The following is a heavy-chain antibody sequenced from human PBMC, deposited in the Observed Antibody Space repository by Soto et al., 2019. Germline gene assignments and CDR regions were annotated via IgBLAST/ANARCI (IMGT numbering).Heavy chain of an antibody. V-gene: IGHV4-59*01. CDR2: FYHSANS. J-gene: IGHJ6*02. D-gene: IGHD5-18*01. CDR1: GGSIRSYY. Sequence: SETLSLTCSVSGGSIRSYYWSWIRQSPEKGLEWIGYFYHSANSNYTPSLKSRVTISVDTSKNQLSLSLRSVTAADTAVYFCARISSVDTYGYVNGGLDVWGQGTTVTVSS. CDR3: ARISSVDTYGYVNGGLDV.